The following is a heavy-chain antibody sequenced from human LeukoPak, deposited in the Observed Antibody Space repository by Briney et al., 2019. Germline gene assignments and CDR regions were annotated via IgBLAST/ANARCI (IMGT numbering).Heavy chain of an antibody. V-gene: IGHV1-69*05. CDR1: GGTFSSYA. CDR3: ARGDYYDSSGP. CDR2: IIPIFGTA. D-gene: IGHD3-22*01. Sequence: ASVKVSCKASGGTFSSYAISWVRQAPGQGLEWMGGIIPIFGTANYAQKLQGRVTMTTDTSTSTAYMELRSLRSDDTAVYYCARGDYYDSSGPWGQGTLVTVSS. J-gene: IGHJ5*02.